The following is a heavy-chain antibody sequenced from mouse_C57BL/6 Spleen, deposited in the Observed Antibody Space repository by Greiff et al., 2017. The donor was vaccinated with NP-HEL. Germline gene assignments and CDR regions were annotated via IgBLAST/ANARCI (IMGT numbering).Heavy chain of an antibody. Sequence: EVQLQQSGAELVKPGASVKLSCTASGFNIKDYYMHWVKQRTEQGLEWIGRIDPEDGETKYAPKFQGKATITAATSSNTAYLQISSLTSEDTAVYYCAFYYGSRGNYFDYWGQGTTLTVSS. CDR3: AFYYGSRGNYFDY. J-gene: IGHJ2*01. CDR2: IDPEDGET. CDR1: GFNIKDYY. V-gene: IGHV14-2*01. D-gene: IGHD1-1*01.